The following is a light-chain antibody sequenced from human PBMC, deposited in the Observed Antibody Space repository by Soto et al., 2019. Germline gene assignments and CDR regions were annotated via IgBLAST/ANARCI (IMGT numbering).Light chain of an antibody. J-gene: IGKJ4*01. V-gene: IGKV2-28*01. CDR3: MQALQTPLT. CDR2: LGS. Sequence: EIVMTQSPLSLPVTPGEPASISCRSSQSLLYSDGNNYLDWYVQKPGQSPQLLIHLGSSRASGVPERFSGSGSGTDFTLKISRIEAEDVGVYYCMQALQTPLTFGGGTKVEIK. CDR1: QSLLYSDGNNY.